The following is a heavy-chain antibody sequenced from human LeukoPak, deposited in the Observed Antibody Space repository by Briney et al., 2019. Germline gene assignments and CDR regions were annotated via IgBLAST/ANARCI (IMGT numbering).Heavy chain of an antibody. Sequence: PGGSLRLSCTASGFTFSSYSMNWVRQAPGKGLEWVSYISSSGSTIYYADSVKGRFTISRDNAKNSLYLQMNSLRADDTAVYYCARVMGDILGYHYSGMDVWGQGTTVTVSS. V-gene: IGHV3-48*04. CDR2: ISSSGSTI. D-gene: IGHD3-9*01. J-gene: IGHJ6*02. CDR3: ARVMGDILGYHYSGMDV. CDR1: GFTFSSYS.